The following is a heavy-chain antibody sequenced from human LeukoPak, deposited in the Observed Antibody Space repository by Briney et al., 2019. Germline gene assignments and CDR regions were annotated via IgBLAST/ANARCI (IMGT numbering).Heavy chain of an antibody. D-gene: IGHD3-22*01. CDR2: IYSCGST. Sequence: GGSLRLSCAASGFTVSSNYMSWLRQAPGKGLEDVSVIYSCGSTYYADAVKGRFTISRDNSKTTLYLKMNSLRAEDTAVYYCARDQKGAYYYDSSGYYAHRDAFDIWGQGTMVTVSS. CDR3: ARDQKGAYYYDSSGYYAHRDAFDI. CDR1: GFTVSSNY. J-gene: IGHJ3*02. V-gene: IGHV3-66*01.